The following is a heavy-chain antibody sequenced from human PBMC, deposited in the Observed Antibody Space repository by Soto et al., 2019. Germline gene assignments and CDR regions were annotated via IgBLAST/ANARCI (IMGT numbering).Heavy chain of an antibody. D-gene: IGHD1-20*01. CDR3: ARLKRAYNWNDVGAFDI. CDR2: IYYSGST. V-gene: IGHV4-39*01. Sequence: QLQLQESGPGLVKPSETLSLTCTVSGGSISSSSYYWGWIRQPPGKGLEWIGSIYYSGSTYYNPSLKSRVTISVDTSKNQFSLKLSSVTAADTAVYYCARLKRAYNWNDVGAFDIWGQGTMVTVSS. CDR1: GGSISSSSYY. J-gene: IGHJ3*02.